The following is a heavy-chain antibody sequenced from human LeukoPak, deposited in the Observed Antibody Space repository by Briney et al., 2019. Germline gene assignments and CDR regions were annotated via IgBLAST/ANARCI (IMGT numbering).Heavy chain of an antibody. D-gene: IGHD3-10*01. V-gene: IGHV3-30*02. CDR1: GFTFSSYG. Sequence: GGSLRLSCAASGFTFSSYGMHWVRQAPGKGLEWVAFIRFDGNDEYYADFVKGRFTVSRDNSKNMVFLEVNSLRAEDTATYFCAKGRILWFGEQSDFDYWGQGTLVTASS. J-gene: IGHJ4*02. CDR2: IRFDGNDE. CDR3: AKGRILWFGEQSDFDY.